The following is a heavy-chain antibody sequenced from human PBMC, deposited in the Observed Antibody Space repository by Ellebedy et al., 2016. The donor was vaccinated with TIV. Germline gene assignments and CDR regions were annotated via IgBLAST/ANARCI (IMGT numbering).Heavy chain of an antibody. CDR1: GYTFTSYD. J-gene: IGHJ4*02. CDR3: ARGLLWFGELSSG. Sequence: ASVKVSCXASGYTFTSYDINWVRQATGQGLEWMGWMNPNSGNTGYAQKFQDRVTMTRNTSISTAYMELSSLRSEDTAVYYCARGLLWFGELSSGWGQGTLVTVSS. V-gene: IGHV1-8*01. CDR2: MNPNSGNT. D-gene: IGHD3-10*01.